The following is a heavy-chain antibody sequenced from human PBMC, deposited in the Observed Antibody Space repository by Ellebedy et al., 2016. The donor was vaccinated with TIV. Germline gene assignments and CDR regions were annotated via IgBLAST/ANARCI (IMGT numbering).Heavy chain of an antibody. CDR3: ASSEYCGGDCPFDY. Sequence: SETLSLXXAVYGGSFSGYYWSWIRQPPGKGLEWIGEINHSGSTNYNPSLKSRVTISVDTSKNQFSLKLSSVTAADTAVYYCASSEYCGGDCPFDYWGQGTLVTVSS. CDR2: INHSGST. J-gene: IGHJ4*02. D-gene: IGHD2-21*02. V-gene: IGHV4-34*01. CDR1: GGSFSGYY.